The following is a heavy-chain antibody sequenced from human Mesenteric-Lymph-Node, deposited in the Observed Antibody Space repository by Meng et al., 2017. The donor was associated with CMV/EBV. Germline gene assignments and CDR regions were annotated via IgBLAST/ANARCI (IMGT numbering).Heavy chain of an antibody. CDR2: INSDGSST. CDR1: GFTFSSYW. D-gene: IGHD3-16*01. CDR3: ARSITEAIKPFYYYYGMDV. Sequence: LKISCAASGFTFSSYWMHWVRQAPGKGLVWVSRINSDGSSTSYADSVKGRFTISRDNAKNTLYLQMNSLRAEDTAVYYCARSITEAIKPFYYYYGMDVWGQGTTVTVSS. J-gene: IGHJ6*02. V-gene: IGHV3-74*01.